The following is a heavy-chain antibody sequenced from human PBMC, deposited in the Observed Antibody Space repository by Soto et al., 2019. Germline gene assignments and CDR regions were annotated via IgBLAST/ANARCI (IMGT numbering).Heavy chain of an antibody. CDR2: ISNDGSNK. CDR1: GFSFSTYG. V-gene: IGHV3-30*03. J-gene: IGHJ4*02. CDR3: ARGSYGGFDI. Sequence: GGSLRLSCAASGFSFSTYGMHWVRQAPGKGLEWVAFISNDGSNKYYADSVKGRFTISRDNSKNTLYLQMNSLRAEDTAVYYCARGSYGGFDIWGQGTLVTGSS. D-gene: IGHD4-17*01.